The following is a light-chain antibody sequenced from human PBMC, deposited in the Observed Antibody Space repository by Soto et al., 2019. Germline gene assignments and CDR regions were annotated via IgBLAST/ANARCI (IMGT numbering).Light chain of an antibody. Sequence: DIVMTQSPDSLAVSLGERATINCKSSQSVLYCSNNKNYLAWYQQKPRQPPKLLIYWASTRESGVPDRFSGSGSGTDFTLTISSLQAEDVAVYYCQQYYSSPPYTFGQGTKLEIK. V-gene: IGKV4-1*01. CDR2: WAS. CDR1: QSVLYCSNNKNY. J-gene: IGKJ2*01. CDR3: QQYYSSPPYT.